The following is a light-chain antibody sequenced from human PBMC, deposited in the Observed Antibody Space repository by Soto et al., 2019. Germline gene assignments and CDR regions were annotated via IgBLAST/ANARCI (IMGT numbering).Light chain of an antibody. CDR1: SSNIGANYD. CDR2: ANN. CDR3: QSYDSGLSAWV. V-gene: IGLV1-40*01. Sequence: QSVLTQPPSVSGAPGQRVTISCTGSSSNIGANYDVHWYQQFPGAAPQLLIYANNNRPSGVPGRFSGSQSGTSASLVVTGLQAEDEADYYCQSYDSGLSAWVFGGGTQLTVL. J-gene: IGLJ3*02.